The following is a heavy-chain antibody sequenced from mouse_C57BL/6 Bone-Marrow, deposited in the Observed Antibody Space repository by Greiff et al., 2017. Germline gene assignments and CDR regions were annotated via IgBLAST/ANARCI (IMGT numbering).Heavy chain of an antibody. J-gene: IGHJ1*03. Sequence: VMLVESGPEQVKPGASVKLSCKASGYTFTSYDINWVKQRPGQGLEWIGWIYPRDGSTKYNEKFKGKATLTVDTSSSTAYMELHSLTSEDSAVYFCARDYGSSYWYFDVWGTGTTVTVSS. CDR2: IYPRDGST. D-gene: IGHD1-1*01. V-gene: IGHV1-85*01. CDR3: ARDYGSSYWYFDV. CDR1: GYTFTSYD.